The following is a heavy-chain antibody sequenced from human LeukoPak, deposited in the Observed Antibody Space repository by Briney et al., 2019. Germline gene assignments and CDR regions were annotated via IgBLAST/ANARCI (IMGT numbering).Heavy chain of an antibody. D-gene: IGHD3-16*02. CDR1: GGSIGTYY. Sequence: KASETLSLTCTVSGGSIGTYYWSWIRQSPGKGLEWIGYIYVTGSTRYNPYLQSRVTISVDTSRNQFFLKMSSVTAADTAVYYCARHIGGGIEDMDVWGTGTKVTVSS. J-gene: IGHJ6*03. V-gene: IGHV4-59*08. CDR3: ARHIGGGIEDMDV. CDR2: IYVTGST.